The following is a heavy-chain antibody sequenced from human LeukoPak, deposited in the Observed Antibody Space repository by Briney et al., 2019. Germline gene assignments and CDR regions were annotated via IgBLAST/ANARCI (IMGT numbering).Heavy chain of an antibody. D-gene: IGHD2-2*02. Sequence: SVKVSCTASGGTFSSYAISWVRQAPGQGLEWMGGIIPIFGTANYAQKFQGRVTITADESTSTAYMELNSLRSEDTAVYYCARDRNPSDIVVVPAAIDAGWFDLWGQGTLVTVSS. CDR3: ARDRNPSDIVVVPAAIDAGWFDL. CDR1: GGTFSSYA. CDR2: IIPIFGTA. V-gene: IGHV1-69*13. J-gene: IGHJ5*02.